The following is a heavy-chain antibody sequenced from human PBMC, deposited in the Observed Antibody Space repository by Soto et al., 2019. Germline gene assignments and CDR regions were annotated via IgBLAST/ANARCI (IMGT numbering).Heavy chain of an antibody. V-gene: IGHV3-7*01. J-gene: IGHJ6*02. CDR2: THQDETEK. D-gene: IGHD3-10*02. CDR3: AVIGVRTLDNGVDV. Sequence: DVQLVESGGGLVQPGGSMRLSCAASGFTFPGYWMSWVRQAPGKGLEWVANTHQDETEKNYADSVRGRLTISRDNAKNVLYLQMNRLRGEDTAVSYWAVIGVRTLDNGVDVWGQGTRVTVSS. CDR1: GFTFPGYW.